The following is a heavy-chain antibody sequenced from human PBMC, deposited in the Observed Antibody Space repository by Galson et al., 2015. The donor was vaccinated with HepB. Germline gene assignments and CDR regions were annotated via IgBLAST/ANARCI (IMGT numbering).Heavy chain of an antibody. Sequence: SLTCTVSGGSISGSGSYWGWVRQPPGKGLDWIGTIYYSGSTYYNPSLMSRVTISIDTSKNQFSLKLGSVTAADTAVYYCARAYGSGNYLPPNFDYWGQGTLVTVSS. CDR3: ARAYGSGNYLPPNFDY. D-gene: IGHD3-10*01. CDR2: IYYSGST. V-gene: IGHV4-39*07. CDR1: GGSISGSGSY. J-gene: IGHJ4*02.